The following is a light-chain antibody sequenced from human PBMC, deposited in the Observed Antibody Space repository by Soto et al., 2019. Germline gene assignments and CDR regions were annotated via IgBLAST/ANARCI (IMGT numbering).Light chain of an antibody. V-gene: IGLV2-8*01. CDR2: EVS. CDR1: SSDVGAYNY. J-gene: IGLJ2*01. CDR3: NSYTGSNNFAV. Sequence: QSALTQPPSASGSPGQSVTISCTGTSSDVGAYNYVSWYQQHPGKAPKLMIYEVSKRPSGVPDRFSGSKSSNTASLTVSGLQAEDEADYYCNSYTGSNNFAVFGGGTKLTVL.